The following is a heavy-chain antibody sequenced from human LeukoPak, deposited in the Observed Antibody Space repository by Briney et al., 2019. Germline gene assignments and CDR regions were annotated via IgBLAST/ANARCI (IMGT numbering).Heavy chain of an antibody. CDR1: GFTFSSYG. CDR2: IWYDGSNI. Sequence: GGSLRLSCAASGFTFSSYGMHWVRQAPGKGLEWVAVIWYDGSNIYYADSVKGRFTISRDNSKNTLYLQMNSLRAEDTAVYYCARAEGRDGYTLDYWGQGTLVTVSS. D-gene: IGHD5-12*01. CDR3: ARAEGRDGYTLDY. J-gene: IGHJ4*02. V-gene: IGHV3-33*01.